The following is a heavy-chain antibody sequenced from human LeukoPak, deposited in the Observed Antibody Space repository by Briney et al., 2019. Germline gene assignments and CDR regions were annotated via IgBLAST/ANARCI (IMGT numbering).Heavy chain of an antibody. CDR1: GGSISSYY. J-gene: IGHJ5*02. D-gene: IGHD2-2*01. CDR3: ARDRPTPGDCTSTTCYRWFDP. V-gene: IGHV4-4*07. CDR2: ISSSGST. Sequence: SETLSLTCTVSGGSISSYYWSWIRQPAGKGLEWIGHISSSGSTNYNPSLRSRITMSADTSKNQFSLKLSSVTAADTAVYYCARDRPTPGDCTSTTCYRWFDPWGQGTLVSVSS.